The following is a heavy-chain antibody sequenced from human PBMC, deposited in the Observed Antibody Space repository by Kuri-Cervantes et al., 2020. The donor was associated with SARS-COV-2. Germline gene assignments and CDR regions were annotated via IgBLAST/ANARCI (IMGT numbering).Heavy chain of an antibody. CDR1: GFTFGDYA. Sequence: SLKISLTAAGFTFGDYAMSWVRQAPGKGLEWVGFIRSKAYGGITEYAASVKGRFTISRDESKSISYLQMNSLKTEDTAVYYCTTLIDYWGQGALVTVSS. CDR2: IRSKAYGGIT. V-gene: IGHV3-49*04. CDR3: TTLIDY. J-gene: IGHJ4*02.